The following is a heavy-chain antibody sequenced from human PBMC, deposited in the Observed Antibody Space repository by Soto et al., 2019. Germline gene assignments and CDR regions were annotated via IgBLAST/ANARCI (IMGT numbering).Heavy chain of an antibody. CDR2: IFSSGST. CDR1: GCSISSGDYY. CDR3: ARDLRGGSYGMDV. D-gene: IGHD3-10*01. V-gene: IGHV4-31*03. J-gene: IGHJ6*02. Sequence: QVQLQESGPGLVKPSQTLSLTCTVSGCSISSGDYYCSWIRQHPGKGLEWIGYIFSSGSTYYCPFLKSRVNISLDTSKTQFSLKLRSVTAADTALYYCARDLRGGSYGMDVWGQGTTVTVSS.